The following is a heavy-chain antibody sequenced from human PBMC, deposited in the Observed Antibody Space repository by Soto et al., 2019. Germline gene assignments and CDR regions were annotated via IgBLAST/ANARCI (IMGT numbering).Heavy chain of an antibody. CDR1: GGSFSGYY. J-gene: IGHJ5*02. Sequence: SETLSLTCAAYGGSFSGYYWTWIRQPPGTGLEWIGEINHSGSTNYNPSLKSRVTISVDTSKNQFSLKLTSVTAADTAVYYCARHGGSYYGWFDPWGQGTLVTVSS. CDR2: INHSGST. V-gene: IGHV4-34*01. CDR3: ARHGGSYYGWFDP. D-gene: IGHD1-26*01.